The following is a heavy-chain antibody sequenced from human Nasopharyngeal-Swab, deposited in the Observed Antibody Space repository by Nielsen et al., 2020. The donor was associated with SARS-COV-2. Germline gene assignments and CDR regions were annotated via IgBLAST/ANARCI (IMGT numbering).Heavy chain of an antibody. Sequence: GGSLRLSCAASGFTFDDYGMSWVRQAPGKGLEWVSGINWNGGSTGYADSVKGRFTISRGNAKNPLYLQMNSLRAEDTALYHCARGSSGWQIGWFDPWGQGTLVTVSS. CDR3: ARGSSGWQIGWFDP. J-gene: IGHJ5*02. D-gene: IGHD6-19*01. V-gene: IGHV3-20*01. CDR1: GFTFDDYG. CDR2: INWNGGST.